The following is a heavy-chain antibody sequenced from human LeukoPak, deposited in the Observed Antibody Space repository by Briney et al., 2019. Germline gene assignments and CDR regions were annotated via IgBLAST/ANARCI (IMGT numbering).Heavy chain of an antibody. V-gene: IGHV3-23*01. Sequence: GGSLRLSCKASGFTFSTCGMTWVRQAPGKGLEWVSSISGNDDGTYYADSVKGRFTISRDNSKNTLYLQMNSLRAEDTAIYYYAKRGPIYSASPGNYFDYWGQGTLVTVSS. CDR2: ISGNDDGT. J-gene: IGHJ4*02. CDR1: GFTFSTCG. D-gene: IGHD3-10*01. CDR3: AKRGPIYSASPGNYFDY.